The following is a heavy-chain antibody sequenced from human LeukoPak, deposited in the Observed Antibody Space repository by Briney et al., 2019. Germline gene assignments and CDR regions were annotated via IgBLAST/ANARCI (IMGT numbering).Heavy chain of an antibody. D-gene: IGHD3-10*01. V-gene: IGHV5-51*01. CDR2: IYPGDSDA. CDR3: AIPTRGPNDAFDI. J-gene: IGHJ3*02. Sequence: GESLKISCKGSGNRFTNYRIGWVRQMPGKGLEWMGIIYPGDSDARYSPSFQGRVTFSVDKSISTAYLQWNGLKASDTAMYFCAIPTRGPNDAFDIWGQGTLVTVSS. CDR1: GNRFTNYR.